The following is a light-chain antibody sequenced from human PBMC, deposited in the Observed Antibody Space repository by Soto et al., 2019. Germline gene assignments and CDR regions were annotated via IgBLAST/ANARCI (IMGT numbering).Light chain of an antibody. V-gene: IGLV4-69*01. CDR1: SGHSNYA. CDR3: QTWDTGIRV. CDR2: LNSDGSH. Sequence: QAVVTQSPSPSASLGAWAKLTCPLSSGHSNYAIAWHQQQPEKGPRYLMKLNSDGSHSKGDGIPDRFSGSSSGAERYLTISSLQSEDEADYYCQTWDTGIRVFGGGTKVTVL. J-gene: IGLJ2*01.